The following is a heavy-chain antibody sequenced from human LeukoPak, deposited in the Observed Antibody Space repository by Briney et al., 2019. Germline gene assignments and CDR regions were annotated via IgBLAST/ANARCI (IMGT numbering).Heavy chain of an antibody. CDR1: GYTLTELS. D-gene: IGHD5-24*01. Sequence: ASVKDSCKVSGYTLTELSMHWVRQAPGKGLEWMGGFDPEDGETIYAQKFQGRVTMTEDTYTDTAYMELSSLRSEDTAVYYCVTTGITSSRDGYVGAFDIWGQGTMVTVSS. CDR2: FDPEDGET. CDR3: VTTGITSSRDGYVGAFDI. J-gene: IGHJ3*02. V-gene: IGHV1-24*01.